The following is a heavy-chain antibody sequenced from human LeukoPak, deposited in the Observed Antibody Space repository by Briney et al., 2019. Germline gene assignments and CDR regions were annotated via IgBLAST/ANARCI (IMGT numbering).Heavy chain of an antibody. D-gene: IGHD6-19*01. CDR1: GGSSSSNY. J-gene: IGHJ4*02. Sequence: SETLSLTCTVSGGSSSSNYWSWIRQPPGKGLEWIGYIYYSGSTNYNPSLKSRVTISVDTSKNQFSLKLSSVTAADTAVYYCARVSGWAKYYFDYWGQGTLVTVSS. CDR3: ARVSGWAKYYFDY. V-gene: IGHV4-59*01. CDR2: IYYSGST.